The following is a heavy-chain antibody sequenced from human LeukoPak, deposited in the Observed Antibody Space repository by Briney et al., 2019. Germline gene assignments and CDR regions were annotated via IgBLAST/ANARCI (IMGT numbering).Heavy chain of an antibody. CDR2: ISVYNGNT. CDR1: GYAFTSYG. J-gene: IGHJ3*02. Sequence: ASVKVSCTSSGYAFTSYGISWVRQAPGQGLGWMGWISVYNGNTNDAEKLQGRVTMTTDAPTGTAYMELRSLRADDTAVYYCASGNAGYSSGWYWGTSGDAFDIWGQGTMVTVSS. D-gene: IGHD6-19*01. V-gene: IGHV1-18*01. CDR3: ASGNAGYSSGWYWGTSGDAFDI.